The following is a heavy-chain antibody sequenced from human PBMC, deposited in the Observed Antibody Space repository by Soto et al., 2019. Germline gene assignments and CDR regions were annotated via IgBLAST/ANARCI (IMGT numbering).Heavy chain of an antibody. D-gene: IGHD3-3*01. V-gene: IGHV3-23*01. CDR2: ISGSGGTT. Sequence: GVSLRLCYAASGVTFSSYAMSWVRQAPGKGLECVSTISGSGGTTYYADSVKGRFTISRDNSKNTLYLQMNSLRAEDTAVYYCAKVRSTTIFDVVSLFDYWGQGTLVTVSS. J-gene: IGHJ4*02. CDR1: GVTFSSYA. CDR3: AKVRSTTIFDVVSLFDY.